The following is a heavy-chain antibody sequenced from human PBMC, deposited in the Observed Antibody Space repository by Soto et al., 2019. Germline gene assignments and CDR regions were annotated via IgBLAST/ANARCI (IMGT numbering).Heavy chain of an antibody. V-gene: IGHV4-59*01. D-gene: IGHD3-22*01. CDR1: GGSISSYY. Sequence: AETLSLTCTVSGGSISSYYWSWIRQPPGKGLEGIGYIYYSGSTNYNPSLKRRVTISVDTSKNQFSLKLSSVTAADTAVYYCARGGALSRYYDSSGYFDYWAQGTLVTVSS. CDR2: IYYSGST. CDR3: ARGGALSRYYDSSGYFDY. J-gene: IGHJ4*02.